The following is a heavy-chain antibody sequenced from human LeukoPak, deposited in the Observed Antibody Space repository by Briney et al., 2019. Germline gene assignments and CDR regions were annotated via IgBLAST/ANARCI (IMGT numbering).Heavy chain of an antibody. J-gene: IGHJ4*02. V-gene: IGHV1-69*11. Sequence: SVKVSCKASGGTFSSYAISWVRQAPGQGLEWMGRIIPILGTANYAQKVQGRVTISTDESTGTAYMELSSLRSEDTAVYYCARAPTAYCGGDCYFDYWGQGTLVTVSS. CDR3: ARAPTAYCGGDCYFDY. CDR1: GGTFSSYA. D-gene: IGHD2-21*02. CDR2: IIPILGTA.